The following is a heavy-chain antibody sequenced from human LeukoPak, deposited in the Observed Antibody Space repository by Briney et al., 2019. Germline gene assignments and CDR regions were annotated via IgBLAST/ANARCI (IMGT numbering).Heavy chain of an antibody. Sequence: PSETLSLTCTVSGGFISSYYWSWIRQPPGKGLEWIGYIYYSGSTNYNPSLKSRVTISVDTSKNQFSLKLSSVTAADTAVYYCASGVGDLYYFDYWGQGTLVTVSS. J-gene: IGHJ4*02. CDR3: ASGVGDLYYFDY. D-gene: IGHD2-21*02. CDR1: GGFISSYY. V-gene: IGHV4-59*01. CDR2: IYYSGST.